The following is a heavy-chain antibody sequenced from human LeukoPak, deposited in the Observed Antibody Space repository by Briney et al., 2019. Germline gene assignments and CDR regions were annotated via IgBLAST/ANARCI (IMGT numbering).Heavy chain of an antibody. CDR3: ATDMSPTTVTTTPGGYFQH. J-gene: IGHJ1*01. CDR1: GYTFTGYY. V-gene: IGHV1-2*04. D-gene: IGHD4-17*01. Sequence: ASVNVSCKASGYTFTGYYMHWVRQAPGQGLEWMGWINPNSGGTNYAQKFQGWVTMTRDTSISTAYMELSRLRSDDTAVYYCATDMSPTTVTTTPGGYFQHWGQGTLVTVSS. CDR2: INPNSGGT.